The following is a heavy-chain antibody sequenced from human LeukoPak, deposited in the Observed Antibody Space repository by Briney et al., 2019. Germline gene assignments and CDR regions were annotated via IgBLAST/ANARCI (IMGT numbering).Heavy chain of an antibody. Sequence: ASVKVSCKASGGTFSSYAISWVRQAPGQGLEWMGGIIPIFGTANYAQKFQGRVTITADESTSTAYMELSSLRPEDTAVYYCTRATTIIVMYYYYGMDVWGQGTTVTVSS. CDR2: IIPIFGTA. J-gene: IGHJ6*02. V-gene: IGHV1-69*13. CDR3: TRATTIIVMYYYYGMDV. D-gene: IGHD3-22*01. CDR1: GGTFSSYA.